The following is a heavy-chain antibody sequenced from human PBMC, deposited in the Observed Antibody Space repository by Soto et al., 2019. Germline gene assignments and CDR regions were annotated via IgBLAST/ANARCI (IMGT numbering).Heavy chain of an antibody. J-gene: IGHJ4*02. CDR3: TRRSRDGFDY. V-gene: IGHV3-73*01. CDR2: IRSKANSYAT. D-gene: IGHD2-2*01. CDR1: GFTFSGSA. Sequence: SLRLSCAASGFTFSGSAMHWVRQASGKGLEWVGRIRSKANSYATAYAASVKGRFTISRDDSKNTAYLQMNSLKTEDTAVYYCTRRSRDGFDYWGQGTLVTVSS.